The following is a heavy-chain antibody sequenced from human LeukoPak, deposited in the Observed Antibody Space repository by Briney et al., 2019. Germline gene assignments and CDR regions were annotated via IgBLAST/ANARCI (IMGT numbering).Heavy chain of an antibody. CDR3: ARGSPNCSGGSCYSYWFDP. CDR1: GGTFSSYA. Sequence: SVKVSCKASGGTFSSYAISWVRQAPGQGLEWMGGIIPIFGTANYAQKFQGRVTITADKSTSTAYMELSSLRSEDTAVYYCARGSPNCSGGSCYSYWFDPWGQGTLVTVSS. J-gene: IGHJ5*02. CDR2: IIPIFGTA. V-gene: IGHV1-69*06. D-gene: IGHD2-15*01.